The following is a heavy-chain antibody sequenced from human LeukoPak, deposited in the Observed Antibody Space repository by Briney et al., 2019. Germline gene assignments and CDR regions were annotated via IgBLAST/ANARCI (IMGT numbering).Heavy chain of an antibody. V-gene: IGHV3-7*01. CDR3: ARDSNEQWLPYDY. CDR1: GFTFSSYW. J-gene: IGHJ4*02. D-gene: IGHD6-19*01. CDR2: IKQDGSEK. Sequence: QPGGSLRLSCAASGFTFSSYWMSWVRQAPGKGLEWVANIKQDGSEKYYVDSVKGRFTISRDNAKNSLYLQMNSLRAEDTAVYYCARDSNEQWLPYDYWGQGTLVTVSS.